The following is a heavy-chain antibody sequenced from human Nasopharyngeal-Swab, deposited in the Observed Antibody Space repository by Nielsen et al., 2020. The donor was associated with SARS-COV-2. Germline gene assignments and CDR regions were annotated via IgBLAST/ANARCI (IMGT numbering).Heavy chain of an antibody. J-gene: IGHJ5*02. Sequence: ASVKVSCKASGYTFNSHYMHWVRQAPGQGPEWMGIINPSGGGTSYAQKFQGRVTITRDTSASTAYMELSSLRSEDTAVYYCARGGRITIFGVAIPERARFDPWGQGTLVTVSS. CDR1: GYTFNSHY. D-gene: IGHD3-3*01. V-gene: IGHV1-46*02. CDR2: INPSGGGT. CDR3: ARGGRITIFGVAIPERARFDP.